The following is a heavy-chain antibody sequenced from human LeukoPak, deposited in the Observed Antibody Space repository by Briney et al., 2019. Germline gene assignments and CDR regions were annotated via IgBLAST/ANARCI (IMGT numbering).Heavy chain of an antibody. CDR3: ARLRIAAAGTNWFDP. D-gene: IGHD6-13*01. V-gene: IGHV3-21*01. CDR2: ISSSSSYI. CDR1: GFTFSSYS. J-gene: IGHJ5*02. Sequence: GGSPRLSCAASGFTFSSYSMNWVRQAPGKGLEWVSSISSSSSYIYYADSVKGRFTISRDNAKNSLYLQMNSLRAEDTAVYYCARLRIAAAGTNWFDPWGQGTLVTVSS.